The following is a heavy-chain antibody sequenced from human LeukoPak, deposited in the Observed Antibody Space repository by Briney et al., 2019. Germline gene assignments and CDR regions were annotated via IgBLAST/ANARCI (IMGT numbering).Heavy chain of an antibody. Sequence: ASVKVPCKVSGYTLTELSMHWVRQAPGKGLEWMGGFDPEDGETIYAQKFQGRVTMTEDTSTDTAYMELSSLRSEDTAVYYCATTNVLLWFGESLYWGQGTLVTVSS. CDR1: GYTLTELS. CDR2: FDPEDGET. CDR3: ATTNVLLWFGESLY. D-gene: IGHD3-10*01. V-gene: IGHV1-24*01. J-gene: IGHJ4*02.